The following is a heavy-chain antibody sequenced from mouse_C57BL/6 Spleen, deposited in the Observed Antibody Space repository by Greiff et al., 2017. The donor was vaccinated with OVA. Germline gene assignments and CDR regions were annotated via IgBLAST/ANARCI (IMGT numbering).Heavy chain of an antibody. V-gene: IGHV1-80*01. CDR2: IYPGDGDT. J-gene: IGHJ1*03. CDR3: ARSGDYSGYFDV. Sequence: VQGVESGAELVKPGASVKISCKASGYAFSSYWMNWVKQRPGKGLEWIGQIYPGDGDTNYNGKFKGKATLTADKSSSTAYMQLSSLTSEDSAVYFCARSGDYSGYFDVWGTGTTVTVSS. CDR1: GYAFSSYW. D-gene: IGHD2-12*01.